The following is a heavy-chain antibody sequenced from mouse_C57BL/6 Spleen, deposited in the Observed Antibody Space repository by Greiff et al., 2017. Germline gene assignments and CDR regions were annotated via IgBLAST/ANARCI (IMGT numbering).Heavy chain of an antibody. CDR1: GYTFTDYE. V-gene: IGHV1-15*01. CDR3: TRGGSYYGSNFDY. Sequence: QVHVKQSGAELVRPGASVTLSCKASGYTFTDYEMHWVKQTPVHGLEWIGAIDPETGGTAYTQKFKGKAILTADKSSSTAYMELRSLTSEDSAVYYGTRGGSYYGSNFDYWGQGTTLTVSS. CDR2: IDPETGGT. D-gene: IGHD1-1*01. J-gene: IGHJ2*01.